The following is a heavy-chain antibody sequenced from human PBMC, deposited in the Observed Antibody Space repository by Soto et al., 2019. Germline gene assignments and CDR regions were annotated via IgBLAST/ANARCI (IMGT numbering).Heavy chain of an antibody. Sequence: PGESLKISCKGSGYSFTSYWIGWVRQMPGKGLEWMGIIYPGDSDTRYSPSFQGQVTISADKSISTAYLQWSSLKASDTAMYYCASSFFIAAAGTSDYYYYYGMDVGGQGTRVTVSS. V-gene: IGHV5-51*01. D-gene: IGHD6-13*01. CDR1: GYSFTSYW. J-gene: IGHJ6*02. CDR2: IYPGDSDT. CDR3: ASSFFIAAAGTSDYYYYYGMDV.